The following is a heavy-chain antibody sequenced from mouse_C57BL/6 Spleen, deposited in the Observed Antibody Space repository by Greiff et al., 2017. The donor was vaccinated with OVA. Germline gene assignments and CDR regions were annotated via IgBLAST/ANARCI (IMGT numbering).Heavy chain of an antibody. CDR3: AREGGNGPLDY. CDR2: INPGSGGT. D-gene: IGHD3-3*01. CDR1: GYAFTNYL. J-gene: IGHJ2*01. V-gene: IGHV1-54*01. Sequence: VQLQQSGAELVRPGTSVKVSCKASGYAFTNYLIEWVKQRPGQGLEWIGVINPGSGGTNYNEKFKGKATLTADKSSSTAYMQLSSLASEDSAVYCCAREGGNGPLDYWGQGTTLTVSS.